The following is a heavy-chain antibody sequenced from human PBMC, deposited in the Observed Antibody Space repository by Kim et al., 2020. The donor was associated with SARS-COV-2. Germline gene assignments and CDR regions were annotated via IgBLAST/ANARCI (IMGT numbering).Heavy chain of an antibody. CDR2: INHSGST. CDR3: ARGYYYGSGRLREDY. Sequence: SETLSLTCAVYGGSFSGYYWSWIRQPPGKGLEWIGEINHSGSTNYNPSLKSRVTISVDTSKNQFSLKLSSVTAADTAVYYCARGYYYGSGRLREDYWGQGTLVTVSS. D-gene: IGHD3-10*01. V-gene: IGHV4-34*01. CDR1: GGSFSGYY. J-gene: IGHJ4*02.